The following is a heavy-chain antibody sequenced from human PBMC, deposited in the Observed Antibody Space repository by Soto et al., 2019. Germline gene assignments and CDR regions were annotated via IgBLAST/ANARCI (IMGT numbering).Heavy chain of an antibody. CDR3: ARGTSVVAPYYYMEV. J-gene: IGHJ6*03. CDR2: ISAYNGDT. D-gene: IGHD1-7*01. CDR1: GYPFISYG. Sequence: ASVKVSCKASGYPFISYGISWVRQAPGQGLEWMAWISAYNGDTTYAQNFQGRLTVTRDTPTSTAYMELGSLRSDDTAVYYCARGTSVVAPYYYMEVWGKGTTVTVSS. V-gene: IGHV1-18*01.